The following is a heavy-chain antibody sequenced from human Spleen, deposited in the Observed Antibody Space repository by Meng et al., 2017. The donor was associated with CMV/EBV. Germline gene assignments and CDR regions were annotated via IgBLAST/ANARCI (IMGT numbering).Heavy chain of an antibody. D-gene: IGHD1-26*01. CDR2: INHSGST. V-gene: IGHV4-34*01. CDR1: GGSFSGYY. CDR3: ARIWWDLWRGWIDP. Sequence: QVQLQQWGAGLLKPSETRSLTCAVYGGSFSGYYWSWIRQPPGKGLEWIGEINHSGSTNYNPSLKSRVTISVDTSKNQFSLKLSSVTAADTAVYYCARIWWDLWRGWIDPWGQGTLVTVSS. J-gene: IGHJ5*02.